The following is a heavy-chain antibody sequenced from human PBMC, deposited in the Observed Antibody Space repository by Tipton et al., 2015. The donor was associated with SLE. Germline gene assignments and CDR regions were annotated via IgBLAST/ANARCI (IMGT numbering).Heavy chain of an antibody. CDR2: IYYSGST. CDR1: GGSISSSSYY. Sequence: TLSLTCTVSGGSISSSSYYWGWIRQTPGKGLEWIGSIYYSGSTYYNRSLKSRVTISVDTSKNQFSLKLSSVTAADTAVYYCASWVTGTAAGTWDYWGQGSLVTVSS. CDR3: ASWVTGTAAGTWDY. V-gene: IGHV4-39*07. J-gene: IGHJ4*02. D-gene: IGHD6-13*01.